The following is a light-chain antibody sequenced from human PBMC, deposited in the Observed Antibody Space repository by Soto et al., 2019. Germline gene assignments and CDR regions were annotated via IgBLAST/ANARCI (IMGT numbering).Light chain of an antibody. CDR1: TSDVGNYNL. Sequence: QSVLTQPASVSGSPGQSITISCTGTTSDVGNYNLVSWYQHHPGKAPKVLIYETNKRPSGVPDRFSGSKSGNTASLTVSGLQAEDEADYYCSSYAGSSNVFGTGTKLTVL. V-gene: IGLV2-14*02. CDR3: SSYAGSSNV. CDR2: ETN. J-gene: IGLJ1*01.